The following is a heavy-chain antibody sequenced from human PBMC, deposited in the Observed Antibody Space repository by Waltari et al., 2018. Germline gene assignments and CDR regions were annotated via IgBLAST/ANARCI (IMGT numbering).Heavy chain of an antibody. J-gene: IGHJ3*02. CDR1: GYSFTSYW. V-gene: IGHV5-51*03. D-gene: IGHD3-10*01. CDR2: IYPGDSDT. Sequence: EVQLVQSGAEVKKPGESLKISCKGSGYSFTSYWIGWVRQMPGKGLEWMGIIYPGDSDTRYSPSFQGQVTNSADKSISTAYLQWSSLKASDTAMYYCARPRYYGSGSYYNDAFDIWGQGTMVTVSS. CDR3: ARPRYYGSGSYYNDAFDI.